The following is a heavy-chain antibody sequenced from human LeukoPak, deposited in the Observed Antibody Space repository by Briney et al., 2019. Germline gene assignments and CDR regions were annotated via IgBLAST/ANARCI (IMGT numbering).Heavy chain of an antibody. J-gene: IGHJ4*02. CDR2: IYYSGST. CDR3: ATTASHFGY. Sequence: SETLSLTCTVSGGSISSSSYYWGWIRQPPGKGLEWIGSIYYSGSTYYNPSLKSRVTISVDTSKNQFSLKLSSVTPADTAVYYCATTASHFGYWGQGTLVTVSS. CDR1: GGSISSSSYY. V-gene: IGHV4-39*01.